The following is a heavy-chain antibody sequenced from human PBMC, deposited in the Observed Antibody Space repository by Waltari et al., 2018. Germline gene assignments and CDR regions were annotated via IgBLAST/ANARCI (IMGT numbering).Heavy chain of an antibody. J-gene: IGHJ6*02. Sequence: EVQLVESGGGLVQPGGSLRLSCAASGFTFSSYEMNWVRQAPGKGLEWVYYISSSGSTIDYADSVKCRFTSSRDNAKNSLYLQMNSLRAEDTAVYYCARNDILTGYFEYYYYGMDVWGQGTTVTVSS. V-gene: IGHV3-48*03. CDR2: ISSSGSTI. CDR3: ARNDILTGYFEYYYYGMDV. CDR1: GFTFSSYE. D-gene: IGHD3-9*01.